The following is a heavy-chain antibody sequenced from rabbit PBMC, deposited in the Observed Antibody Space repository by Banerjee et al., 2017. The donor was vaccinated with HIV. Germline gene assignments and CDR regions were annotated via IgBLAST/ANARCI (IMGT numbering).Heavy chain of an antibody. V-gene: IGHV1S40*01. Sequence: QSLEESGGGLVKPEGSLTLTCKASGFDLSNNQYMCWVRQAPGKGLEWIACINTSTGNTVSAGRPTGRCPISKASPHTVTLQMPSLTAADTATYLYARDLAGVNGCNLNLWGPGPLVPVS. CDR2: INTSTGNT. CDR3: ARDLAGVNGCNLNL. CDR1: GFDLSNNQY. J-gene: IGHJ4*01. D-gene: IGHD4-1*01.